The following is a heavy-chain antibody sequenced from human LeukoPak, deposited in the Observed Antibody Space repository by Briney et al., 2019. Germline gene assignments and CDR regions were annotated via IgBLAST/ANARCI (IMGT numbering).Heavy chain of an antibody. D-gene: IGHD3-10*01. Sequence: PGGSLRLSCAASGFTFSSYSMNWVRQAPGKGLEWVSSISSSSSYIYYADSVKGRFTISRDNAKNSLYLQMNSLRAEDTAVYYWARLPILGRFGEVVNREIDYGGQGTLVTVSS. CDR2: ISSSSSYI. CDR3: ARLPILGRFGEVVNREIDY. J-gene: IGHJ4*02. CDR1: GFTFSSYS. V-gene: IGHV3-21*01.